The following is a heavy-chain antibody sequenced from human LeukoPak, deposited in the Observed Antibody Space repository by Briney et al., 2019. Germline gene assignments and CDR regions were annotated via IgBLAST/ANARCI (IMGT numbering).Heavy chain of an antibody. V-gene: IGHV6-1*01. CDR1: GDSVSINSAA. Sequence: SQTLSLTCAISGDSVSINSAAWTWLRQSPSRGLEWLGRTYYRSKWYNDYAVSVKSRITINPDTSKNQFSLQLNSVTPEDTAVYYCARAKRSGYREFGGFDYWGQGTLVTVSS. CDR2: TYYRSKWYN. J-gene: IGHJ4*02. D-gene: IGHD3-3*01. CDR3: ARAKRSGYREFGGFDY.